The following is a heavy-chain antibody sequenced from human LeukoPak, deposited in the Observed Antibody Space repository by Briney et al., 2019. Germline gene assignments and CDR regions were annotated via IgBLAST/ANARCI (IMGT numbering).Heavy chain of an antibody. V-gene: IGHV3-23*01. J-gene: IGHJ4*02. CDR1: GFTFSSYA. D-gene: IGHD2-8*02. CDR3: ALDCCTGSRFDH. Sequence: GGSLRLSCAASGFTFSSYAMSWVRQAPGKGLEWVSGISGSGGSTYYADSVKGRFTISRDNAKNSLYLQMNSLRAEDTAVYYCALDCCTGSRFDHWGQGTLVTVSS. CDR2: ISGSGGST.